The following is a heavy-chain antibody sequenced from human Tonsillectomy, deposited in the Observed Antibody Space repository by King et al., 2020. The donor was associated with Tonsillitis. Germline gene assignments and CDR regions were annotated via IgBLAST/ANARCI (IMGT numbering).Heavy chain of an antibody. CDR2: ISAYNGNT. CDR3: ASEFSLPNKYYYYGMDV. D-gene: IGHD3-3*01. J-gene: IGHJ6*02. Sequence: QLVQSGAGVKKPGASVKVSCKASGYTFTSYGISWVRQAPGQGLEWMGWISAYNGNTNYAQKLQGRVTMTTDTSTRTAYMELSSLRSDDTAVYYCASEFSLPNKYYYYGMDVWGQGTTVTVSS. CDR1: GYTFTSYG. V-gene: IGHV1-18*01.